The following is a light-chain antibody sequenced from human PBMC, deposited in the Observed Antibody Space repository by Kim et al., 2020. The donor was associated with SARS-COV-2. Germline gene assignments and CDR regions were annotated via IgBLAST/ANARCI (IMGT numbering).Light chain of an antibody. Sequence: PGAGAILSFRASQCIGISLGWYQRKLGQAPRLLIYDAAIRAAGIPDRFSGGGSGTDFTLTISSLEPEDFAVYYCQQRNNWPPAVTFGGGTKVDIK. CDR3: QQRNNWPPAVT. V-gene: IGKV3-11*01. J-gene: IGKJ4*01. CDR1: QCIGIS. CDR2: DAA.